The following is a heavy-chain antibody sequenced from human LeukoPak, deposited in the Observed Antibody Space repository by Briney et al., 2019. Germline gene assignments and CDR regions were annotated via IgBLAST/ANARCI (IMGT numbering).Heavy chain of an antibody. D-gene: IGHD1-1*01. CDR2: INWNGGST. V-gene: IGHV3-20*04. CDR1: GFTFDGYG. J-gene: IGHJ6*02. Sequence: GGSLRLSCAASGFTFDGYGMSWVRQAPGKGLEWVSGINWNGGSTGYADSVKGRFTISRDNAKNSLYLQMNSLRAEDTALYYCAKDRTTGTTVDTRLYYYYYGMDVWGQGTTVTVSS. CDR3: AKDRTTGTTVDTRLYYYYYGMDV.